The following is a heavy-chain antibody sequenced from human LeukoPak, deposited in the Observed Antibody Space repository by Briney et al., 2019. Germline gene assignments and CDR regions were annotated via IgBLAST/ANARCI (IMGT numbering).Heavy chain of an antibody. CDR3: ARNPAVAKKGVGYFDY. CDR1: GYTFTSYG. D-gene: IGHD4-23*01. CDR2: ISAYNGNT. J-gene: IGHJ4*02. Sequence: GASVKVSCKASGYTFTSYGISWVRQAPGQGLEWMRWISAYNGNTNYAQKLQGRVTMTTDTSTSTAYMELRSLRSDDTAVYYCARNPAVAKKGVGYFDYWGQGTLVTVSS. V-gene: IGHV1-18*01.